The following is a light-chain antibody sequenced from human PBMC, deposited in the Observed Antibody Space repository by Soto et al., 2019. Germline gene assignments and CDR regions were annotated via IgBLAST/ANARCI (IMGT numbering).Light chain of an antibody. J-gene: IGKJ2*01. CDR2: DAS. Sequence: EIVLPQSPATLSLSPGERATLSFRASQSVSSYLAWYQHKPGQAPRILIHDASTSAPGITARFSVRGSVTDFNLAISSFQPEAFAVYDCQPRSNWPYTFGQGTKLEIK. V-gene: IGKV3-11*01. CDR3: QPRSNWPYT. CDR1: QSVSSY.